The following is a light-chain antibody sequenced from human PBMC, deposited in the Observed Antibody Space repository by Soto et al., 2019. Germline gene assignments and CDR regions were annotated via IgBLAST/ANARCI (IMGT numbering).Light chain of an antibody. J-gene: IGKJ2*01. CDR2: GAS. V-gene: IGKV3-20*01. Sequence: EIVLTQSPGTLSLSPGERATLSCRASRSVSSSYLAWYQQKPGQAPRLLIYGASSRATGIPDRFSGSGSGTDFTLTISRLEPEDFAVYYCQQYASSPVYTIGQGTKLEIK. CDR3: QQYASSPVYT. CDR1: RSVSSSY.